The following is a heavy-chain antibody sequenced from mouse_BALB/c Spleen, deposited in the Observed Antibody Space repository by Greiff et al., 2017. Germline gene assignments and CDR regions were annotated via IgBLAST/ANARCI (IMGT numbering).Heavy chain of an antibody. CDR1: GFTFSSYA. J-gene: IGHJ4*01. V-gene: IGHV5-6-5*01. CDR3: ARERDGNYAMDY. D-gene: IGHD2-1*01. CDR2: ISSGGST. Sequence: EVQLQESGGGLVKPGGSLKLSCAASGFTFSSYAMSWVRQTPEKRLGWVASISSGGSTYYPDSVKGRFTISRDNARNILYLQMSSLRSEDTAMYYCARERDGNYAMDYWGQGTSVTVSS.